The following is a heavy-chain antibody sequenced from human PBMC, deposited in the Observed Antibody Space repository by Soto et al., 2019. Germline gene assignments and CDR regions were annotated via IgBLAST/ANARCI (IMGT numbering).Heavy chain of an antibody. D-gene: IGHD3-10*02. Sequence: QVQFVQSGAEVKEPGASVKVSCKASGSTFTAITLHWVRQAPGQRLEWMGCIHAGSDNTEYSQKFQDRLTITRDTSASIVYMELSSLLSEDTALYYCARDYVKLGMDVWGQGTTVTVSS. CDR1: GSTFTAIT. CDR3: ARDYVKLGMDV. CDR2: IHAGSDNT. J-gene: IGHJ6*02. V-gene: IGHV1-3*01.